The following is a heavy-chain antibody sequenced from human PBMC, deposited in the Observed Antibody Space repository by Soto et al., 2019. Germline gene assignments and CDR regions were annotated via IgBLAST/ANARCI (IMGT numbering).Heavy chain of an antibody. CDR1: GYTFTTYD. CDR2: INANNGNP. D-gene: IGHD1-26*01. J-gene: IGHJ4*02. Sequence: QVLLVQSGAEVKKPGASVQISCKASGYTFTTYDMHWVRQAPGQRLEWMGSINANNGNPKYSQRFQGRATFTTDTSETTGYMDLSSLISEDTAVYYCVVSRGLWDFHYSGQGTLVTGSS. CDR3: VVSRGLWDFHY. V-gene: IGHV1-3*01.